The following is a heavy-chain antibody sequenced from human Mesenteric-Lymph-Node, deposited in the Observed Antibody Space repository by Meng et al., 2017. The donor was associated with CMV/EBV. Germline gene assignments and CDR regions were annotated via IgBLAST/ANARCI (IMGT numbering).Heavy chain of an antibody. J-gene: IGHJ6*02. CDR1: GFTFTSYN. CDR3: ARDREETYSNYEYYYYGMDV. D-gene: IGHD4-11*01. V-gene: IGHV3-21*01. CDR2: ISTSSRDK. Sequence: GESLSLSCAASGFTFTSYNMNWVRQAPGKGLEWVSSISTSSRDKFYADSVKGRFTISRDNAKNSLYLQMNSLRAEDTAVYYCARDREETYSNYEYYYYGMDVWGQGTTVTVSS.